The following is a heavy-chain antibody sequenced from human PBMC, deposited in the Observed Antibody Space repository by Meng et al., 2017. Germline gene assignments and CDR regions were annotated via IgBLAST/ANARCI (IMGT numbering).Heavy chain of an antibody. J-gene: IGHJ6*02. CDR3: ARGLWYGYSSLAYGMDV. D-gene: IGHD6-13*01. CDR1: GGSFSGYY. V-gene: IGHV4-34*01. Sequence: SETLSLTCAVYGGSFSGYYWSWIRQPPGKGLEWIGEINHSGSTNYNPSLKSRVTISVDTSKNQFSLKLSSVTAADTAVYYCARGLWYGYSSLAYGMDVWGQGTTVPVSS. CDR2: INHSGST.